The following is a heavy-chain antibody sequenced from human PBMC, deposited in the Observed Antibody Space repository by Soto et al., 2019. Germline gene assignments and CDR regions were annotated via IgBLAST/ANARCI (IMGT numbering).Heavy chain of an antibody. V-gene: IGHV5-10-1*01. Sequence: XESLNSSCTGSGDSFTSYWISWVRQMPGKGLEWMGRIDPSDSYTNYSPSFQGHVTISADKSIRTAYLQWSSLKASDTAMYYGARDGDRSDFDYWRQGPLVPVSS. CDR3: ARDGDRSDFDY. J-gene: IGHJ4*02. CDR1: GDSFTSYW. CDR2: IDPSDSYT. D-gene: IGHD6-19*01.